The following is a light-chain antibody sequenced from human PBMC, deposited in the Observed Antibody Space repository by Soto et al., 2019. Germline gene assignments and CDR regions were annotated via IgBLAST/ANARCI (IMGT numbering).Light chain of an antibody. CDR3: CSYARSPRDV. CDR2: DVS. V-gene: IGLV2-11*01. J-gene: IGLJ1*01. Sequence: QSALTQPRSVSGSPGQSVTISCTGTSSDVGGYNYVSWYQQHPGKAPKVMIYDVSERPSGVPDRFSGSKSGNTASLTISGLQAEDEADYYCCSYARSPRDVFGTGTKLTVL. CDR1: SSDVGGYNY.